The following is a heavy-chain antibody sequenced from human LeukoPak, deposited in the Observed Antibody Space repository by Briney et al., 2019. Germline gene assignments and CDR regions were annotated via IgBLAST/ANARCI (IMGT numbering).Heavy chain of an antibody. V-gene: IGHV6-1*01. D-gene: IGHD6-19*01. Sequence: SQTLSLTCAISGDSVSSNSAAWNWIRQSPSRGLEWLGRTYYRSKWYNDYAVSVKSRITINPDTSKNQFSLQLNSVTPEDTAVYYCARAEGYGSGWSSTWFDPWGQGTLVTVSS. CDR1: GDSVSSNSAA. CDR2: TYYRSKWYN. J-gene: IGHJ5*02. CDR3: ARAEGYGSGWSSTWFDP.